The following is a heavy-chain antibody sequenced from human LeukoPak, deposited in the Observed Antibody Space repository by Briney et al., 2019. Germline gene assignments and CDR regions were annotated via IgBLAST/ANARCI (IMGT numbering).Heavy chain of an antibody. Sequence: GGSVRLSCAASGFTFRNCDMSWVRQAPGKGLEWVSGISGTGYNTYYADSVKGRFTISRDNSKNTLYLQMNSLGAEDTAVYYCAKHVSGSLFYFDYWGQRTLVTVSS. V-gene: IGHV3-23*01. J-gene: IGHJ4*02. CDR2: ISGTGYNT. D-gene: IGHD3-10*01. CDR1: GFTFRNCD. CDR3: AKHVSGSLFYFDY.